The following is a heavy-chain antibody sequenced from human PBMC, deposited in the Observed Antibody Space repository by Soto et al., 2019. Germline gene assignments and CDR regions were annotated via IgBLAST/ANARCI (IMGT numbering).Heavy chain of an antibody. Sequence: SETLSLTCAVYGGSFSGYYWSWIRQPPGKGLEWIGEINHSGSTNYNPSLKSRVTISVDTSKNQFSLKLSSVTAADTAVYYCARGSLLYDFWSGYNKNYYFDYWGQGTLVTVSS. V-gene: IGHV4-34*01. D-gene: IGHD3-3*01. J-gene: IGHJ4*02. CDR3: ARGSLLYDFWSGYNKNYYFDY. CDR1: GGSFSGYY. CDR2: INHSGST.